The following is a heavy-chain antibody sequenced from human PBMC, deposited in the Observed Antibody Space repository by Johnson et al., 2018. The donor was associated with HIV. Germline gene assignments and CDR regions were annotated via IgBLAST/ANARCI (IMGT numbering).Heavy chain of an antibody. CDR2: ISNSGSTI. CDR1: GFTFSDYY. J-gene: IGHJ3*02. Sequence: QVQLVESGGGLVQPGRSLRLSCAASGFTFSDYYMSWIRQAPAKGLEWISYISNSGSTIYYADSVKGRFTISRDNATNFLYLQMNSLRAEDTAVYYCARGQGASKWEPFGGDAFDIWGQGTLVTVSS. V-gene: IGHV3-11*04. D-gene: IGHD1-26*01. CDR3: ARGQGASKWEPFGGDAFDI.